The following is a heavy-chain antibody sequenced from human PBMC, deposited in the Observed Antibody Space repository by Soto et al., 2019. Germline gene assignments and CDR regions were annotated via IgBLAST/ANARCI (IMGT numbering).Heavy chain of an antibody. CDR1: GGSISSSSYY. J-gene: IGHJ6*03. Sequence: QLQLQESGPGLVKPSETLSLTCTVSGGSISSSSYYWGWIRQPPGKGLEWIGSIYYSGSTYYNPSLKSRVTISVDTSKNQFSLKLSSVTAADTAVYYCARGMPETGIHYYYYYMDVWGKGTTVTVSS. D-gene: IGHD7-27*01. V-gene: IGHV4-39*01. CDR2: IYYSGST. CDR3: ARGMPETGIHYYYYYMDV.